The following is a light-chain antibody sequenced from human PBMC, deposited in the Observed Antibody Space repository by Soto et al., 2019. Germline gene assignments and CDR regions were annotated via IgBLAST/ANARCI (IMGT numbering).Light chain of an antibody. CDR1: QGISTD. V-gene: IGKV1-27*01. J-gene: IGKJ3*01. CDR2: SAS. CDR3: QKCNSAPFT. Sequence: DIQMTQSPSSLSASVGDRVTITCRASQGISTDLAWYQQKPGKVPKLLIYSASTLQSGVPSRFSGSGSGTDFTLAISSLQPEDVGTYYCQKCNSAPFTFGPGTKVDI.